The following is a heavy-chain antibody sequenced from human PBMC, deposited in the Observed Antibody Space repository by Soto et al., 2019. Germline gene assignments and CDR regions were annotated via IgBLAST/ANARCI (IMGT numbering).Heavy chain of an antibody. J-gene: IGHJ4*02. CDR2: IRSNNYGGAT. CDR1: GFTFGDYA. V-gene: IGHV3-49*03. Sequence: VQLVESGGGLVQPGRSLRLSCTVSGFTFGDYAISWFRQASGKGLGWVAFIRSNNYGGATTYAASVKDRFTISRDDSKSIAYLQMNSRKTEDTAVYYCAGEGAYGDWLGASRWGQGTLVTVSS. D-gene: IGHD4-17*01. CDR3: AGEGAYGDWLGASR.